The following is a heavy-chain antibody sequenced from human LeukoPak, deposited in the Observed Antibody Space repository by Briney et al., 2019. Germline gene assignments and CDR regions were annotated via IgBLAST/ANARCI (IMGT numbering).Heavy chain of an antibody. CDR2: ISYDGSNK. CDR3: AKDRCRLGDCYFDF. J-gene: IGHJ4*02. V-gene: IGHV3-30-3*01. Sequence: GGSLRLSCAASGFTFSSYTIHWVRQAPGKGLEWVTIISYDGSNKYYADSVKGRFTISRDNSKNTLYLQMNSLRTEDTAVYYCAKDRCRLGDCYFDFWGQGTLVTVSS. D-gene: IGHD2-21*02. CDR1: GFTFSSYT.